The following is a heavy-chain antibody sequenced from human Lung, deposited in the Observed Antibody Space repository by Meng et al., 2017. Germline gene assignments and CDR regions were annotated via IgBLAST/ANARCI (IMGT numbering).Heavy chain of an antibody. CDR1: GGSFSDYY. J-gene: IGHJ4*02. D-gene: IGHD4-11*01. CDR3: ARGPTTMAHDFDY. V-gene: IGHV4-34*01. CDR2: INHSGST. Sequence: VQLLQWGAGLLKPSGTLSLTCVVSGGSFSDYYWSWIRQPPGKGLEWIGEINHSGSTNYNPSLESRATISVDTSQNNLSLKLSSVTAADSAVYYCARGPTTMAHDFDYWGQGTLVTVSS.